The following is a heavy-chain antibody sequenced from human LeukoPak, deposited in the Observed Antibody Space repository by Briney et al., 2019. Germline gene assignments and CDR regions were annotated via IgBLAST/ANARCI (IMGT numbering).Heavy chain of an antibody. Sequence: SETLSLTCAVYGGSFSGYYWSWIRQPPGKGLEWIGYIYYSGSTYYNPSLKSRVTISVDTSKNQFSLKLSSVTAADTAVYYCAREADCTNGVCAVDYWGQGTLVTVSS. CDR2: IYYSGST. V-gene: IGHV4-30-4*01. D-gene: IGHD2-8*01. J-gene: IGHJ4*02. CDR3: AREADCTNGVCAVDY. CDR1: GGSFSGYY.